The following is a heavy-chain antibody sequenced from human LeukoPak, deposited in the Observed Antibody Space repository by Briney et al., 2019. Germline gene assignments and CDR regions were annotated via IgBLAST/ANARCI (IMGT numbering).Heavy chain of an antibody. CDR3: AKDPCSGTTCYSIY. D-gene: IGHD2-2*01. J-gene: IGHJ4*02. V-gene: IGHV3-30*18. Sequence: PGRSLRLSCAASGITFSTYGMHWVRQAPGKGLEWVAVMSSDGSNKHYADSVKDRFTISRDNSNTLYLQMNSLRAEDTAVYYCAKDPCSGTTCYSIYWGQGTLVTVSS. CDR2: MSSDGSNK. CDR1: GITFSTYG.